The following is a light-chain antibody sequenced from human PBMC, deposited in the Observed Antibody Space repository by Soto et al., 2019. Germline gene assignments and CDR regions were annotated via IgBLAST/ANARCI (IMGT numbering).Light chain of an antibody. CDR3: QQSYSNPPT. J-gene: IGKJ2*01. Sequence: DIQMTQSPSSLSASVGDRVTITCRASQSISSYLNWYQQKPGKAPKLLIYAASSLQRGVPSRFSGSGSGTDFTLTISSLQPEDFATYYCQQSYSNPPTFGQGTKLEIK. V-gene: IGKV1-39*01. CDR1: QSISSY. CDR2: AAS.